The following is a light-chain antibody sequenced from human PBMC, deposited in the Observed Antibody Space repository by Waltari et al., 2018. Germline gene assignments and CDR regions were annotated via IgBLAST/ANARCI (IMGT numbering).Light chain of an antibody. V-gene: IGKV3-20*01. J-gene: IGKJ1*01. Sequence: FVLTQSPGTLSLSPGERVTLSCRASQSVSSNYLAWYQRKPGQAPRLLIYDASNRATGIADRVSGSGSGTDFTLTISRLEPEDVAVYYCQQYGRSPWTFGQGTKVEIK. CDR1: QSVSSNY. CDR3: QQYGRSPWT. CDR2: DAS.